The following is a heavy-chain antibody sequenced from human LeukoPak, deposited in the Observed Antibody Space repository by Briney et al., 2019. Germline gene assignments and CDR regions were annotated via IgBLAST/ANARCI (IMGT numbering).Heavy chain of an antibody. CDR2: INPNSGGT. Sequence: ASVKVSCKASGYTFTGYYMHWVRQAPGQGLEWMGWINPNSGGTNYAQKLQGRVTMTRDTSISTAYMELSRLRSDDAAVYYCARPTVVNWNYETPFDYWGQGTLVTVSS. D-gene: IGHD1-7*01. CDR3: ARPTVVNWNYETPFDY. CDR1: GYTFTGYY. V-gene: IGHV1-2*02. J-gene: IGHJ4*02.